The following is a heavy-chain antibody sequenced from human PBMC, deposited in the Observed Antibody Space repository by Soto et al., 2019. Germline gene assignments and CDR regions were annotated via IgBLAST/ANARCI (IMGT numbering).Heavy chain of an antibody. Sequence: SSETLSLTCTVSGGSISSGGYYWSWIRQPPGKGLEWIGSIYHSGSTYYNPSLKSRVTISVDTSKNQFSLKLSSVTAADTAVYYCARELSSGSYYYYYGMDVWGQGTTVTVSS. V-gene: IGHV4-39*07. CDR2: IYHSGST. D-gene: IGHD1-26*01. CDR1: GGSISSGGYY. J-gene: IGHJ6*02. CDR3: ARELSSGSYYYYYGMDV.